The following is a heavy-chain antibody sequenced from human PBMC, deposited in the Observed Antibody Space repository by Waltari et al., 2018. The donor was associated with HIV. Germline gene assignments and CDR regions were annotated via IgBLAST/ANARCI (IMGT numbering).Heavy chain of an antibody. J-gene: IGHJ3*02. V-gene: IGHV3-15*07. CDR2: ITTKCENVAT. Sequence: QVVESGGDLVSPGGSLTLSCTASGLIFSDAWMNWVRQVPGRGREWVGRITTKCENVATDEAAPVKDRCTIFRDDSQKMFLVRMRGMKIDDTGIYFWVVGVGGADSLRGPDGCDIWGQGTPVIVSS. D-gene: IGHD3-16*01. CDR3: VVGVGGADSLRGPDGCDI. CDR1: GLIFSDAW.